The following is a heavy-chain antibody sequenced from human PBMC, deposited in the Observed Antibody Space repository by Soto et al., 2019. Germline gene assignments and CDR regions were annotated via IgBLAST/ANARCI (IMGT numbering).Heavy chain of an antibody. V-gene: IGHV1-69*13. Sequence: SLKVSCKASGGTFSIYAISWVRQAPGQGLEWMGGIIPIFGTANYAQKFQGRVTITADESTSTAYMELSSLRSEDTAVYYCASGFEGVVPAAMPGHYYYYGMDVWGQGTTVTVSS. CDR1: GGTFSIYA. CDR3: ASGFEGVVPAAMPGHYYYYGMDV. CDR2: IIPIFGTA. D-gene: IGHD2-2*01. J-gene: IGHJ6*02.